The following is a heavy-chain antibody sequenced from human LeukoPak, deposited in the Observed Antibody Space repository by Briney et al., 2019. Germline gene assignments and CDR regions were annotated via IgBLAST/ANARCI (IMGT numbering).Heavy chain of an antibody. CDR1: GFIFSSYA. Sequence: GGSLRLSCAASGFIFSSYAMSWVRQAPGQGLEWVSAISGSGGSTYYADSVKGRFTISRDNSKNTLYLQMNSLRAEDTAVYYCARVAYGGNPPFYWGQGTLVTVSS. D-gene: IGHD4-23*01. CDR3: ARVAYGGNPPFY. J-gene: IGHJ4*02. CDR2: ISGSGGST. V-gene: IGHV3-23*01.